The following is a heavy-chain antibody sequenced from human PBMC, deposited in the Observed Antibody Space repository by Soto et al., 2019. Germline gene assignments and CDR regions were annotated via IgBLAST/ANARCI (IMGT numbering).Heavy chain of an antibody. V-gene: IGHV1-69*06. CDR3: ARGGDYVWGSYRPMGAFDI. D-gene: IGHD3-16*02. Sequence: QVQLVQSGAEVKKPGSSVKVSCKASGGTFSSYAISWVRQAPGQGLEWMGGIIPIFGTANYAQKFQGRVTFTADKSTSTAYMELSSLRSEDTAVYYCARGGDYVWGSYRPMGAFDIWGQGTMVTVSS. CDR1: GGTFSSYA. CDR2: IIPIFGTA. J-gene: IGHJ3*02.